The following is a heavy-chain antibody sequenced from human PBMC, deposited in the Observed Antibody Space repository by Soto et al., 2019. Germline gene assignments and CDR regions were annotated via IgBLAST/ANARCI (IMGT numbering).Heavy chain of an antibody. Sequence: SETLSLTCTFSVVSISSYYWSCIRHPPGKGLEWIGYIYYSGSTNYNPSLKSRVTISVDTSKNQFSLKLSSVTAADTAVYYCARYYSSGWYGLFEYWGQGTLVTVSS. CDR1: VVSISSYY. J-gene: IGHJ4*02. CDR2: IYYSGST. D-gene: IGHD6-19*01. V-gene: IGHV4-59*01. CDR3: ARYYSSGWYGLFEY.